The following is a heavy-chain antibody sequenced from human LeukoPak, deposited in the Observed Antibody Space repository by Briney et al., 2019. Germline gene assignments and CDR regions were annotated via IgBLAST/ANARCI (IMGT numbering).Heavy chain of an antibody. V-gene: IGHV3-11*01. CDR2: ISSSGSTI. J-gene: IGHJ6*02. D-gene: IGHD6-19*01. CDR3: ASFSSGWWGSYYGMDV. CDR1: GFTFSDYY. Sequence: GGSLRLSCAASGFTFSDYYMSWIRQAPGKGLEWVSYISSSGSTIYYADSVKGRFTISRDNAKNSLYLQTNSLRAEDTAVYYCASFSSGWWGSYYGMDVWGQGTTVTASS.